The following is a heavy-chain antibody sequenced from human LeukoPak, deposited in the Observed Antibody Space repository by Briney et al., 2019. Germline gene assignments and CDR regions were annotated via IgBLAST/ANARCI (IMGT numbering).Heavy chain of an antibody. V-gene: IGHV4-30-4*01. CDR2: IYYSGST. CDR3: ARAATMVRGVSTHYYYGMDV. CDR1: GGSISSGDYY. D-gene: IGHD3-10*01. J-gene: IGHJ6*02. Sequence: SETLSLTCTVSGGSISSGDYYWSWIRQPPGKGLEWIGYIYYSGSTYYNPSLKSRVTISVDTSKNQFSLKLSSVTVADTAVYYCARAATMVRGVSTHYYYGMDVWGQGTTVTVSS.